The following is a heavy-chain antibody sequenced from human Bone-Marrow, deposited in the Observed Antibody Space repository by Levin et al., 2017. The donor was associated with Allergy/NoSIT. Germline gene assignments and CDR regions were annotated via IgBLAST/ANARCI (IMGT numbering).Heavy chain of an antibody. J-gene: IGHJ6*02. Sequence: PSETLSLTCAISGDSVSSNSAAWNWIRQSPSRGLEWLGRTYYRSKWYNDYAVSVKSRITINPDTSKNQFSLQLNSVTPEDTAVYYCARASGLGYHYYYYYGMDGWGQGTTVTVSS. CDR3: ARASGLGYHYYYYYGMDG. CDR2: TYYRSKWYN. D-gene: IGHD3-10*01. V-gene: IGHV6-1*01. CDR1: GDSVSSNSAA.